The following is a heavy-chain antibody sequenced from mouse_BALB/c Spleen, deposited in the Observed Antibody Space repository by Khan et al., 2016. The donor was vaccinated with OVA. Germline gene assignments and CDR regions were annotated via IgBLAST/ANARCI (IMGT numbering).Heavy chain of an antibody. J-gene: IGHJ1*01. CDR2: IFPGDDST. CDR3: SRHYYGGILYWYFDV. V-gene: IGHV1-85*01. D-gene: IGHD1-1*01. Sequence: QVQLQQSGAELVKPGASVKLSCKPSGYTFTSYDINWVRQRPEQGLEWIGWIFPGDDSTKYNEKFKGKATLTSDKSSSKAYMQLSRLTSEDSAVYFWSRHYYGGILYWYFDVWGAGTTVTVSS. CDR1: GYTFTSYD.